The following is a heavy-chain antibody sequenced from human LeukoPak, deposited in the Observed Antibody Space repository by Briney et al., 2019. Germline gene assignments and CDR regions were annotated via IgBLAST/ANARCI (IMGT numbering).Heavy chain of an antibody. CDR1: GFTFSTYG. CDR2: IWYDGSNK. J-gene: IGHJ4*02. CDR3: AKAPSGTPYQFDY. D-gene: IGHD3-10*01. V-gene: IGHV3-33*06. Sequence: PEGSLRLSCAASGFTFSTYGMHWVRQAPGKGLEWVAVIWYDGSNKYYADSVKGRFTISRDNSKNTLYLQMNSLRAEDTAVYYCAKAPSGTPYQFDYWGQGTLVTVSS.